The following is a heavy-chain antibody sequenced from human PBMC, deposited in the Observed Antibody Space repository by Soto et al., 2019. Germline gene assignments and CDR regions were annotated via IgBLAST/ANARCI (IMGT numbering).Heavy chain of an antibody. CDR1: GGSISSYY. Sequence: SETLSLTCTVSGGSISSYYWSWIRQPPGKGLEWIGYIYYSGSTNYNPSLKSRVTISVDTSKNQFSLKLSSVTAADTAVYYCARLVTVTSFSYHQYHLAFWGQGTT. CDR2: IYYSGST. V-gene: IGHV4-59*08. CDR3: ARLVTVTSFSYHQYHLAF. D-gene: IGHD2-2*01. J-gene: IGHJ6*02.